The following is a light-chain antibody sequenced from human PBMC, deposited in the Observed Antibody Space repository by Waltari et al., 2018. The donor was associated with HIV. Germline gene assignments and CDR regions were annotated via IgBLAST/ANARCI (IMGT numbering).Light chain of an antibody. V-gene: IGLV1-40*01. Sequence: QSVLTQSPSVSGAPGQRVTISCTGSSSNIGAGYDVLWYQQLPGTAPKLLIYGNRNRPSGVPDRFAASKSGASASLAITGLRAEDEATYYCQSYDSDLSSWFFGGGTKLTGL. CDR3: QSYDSDLSSWF. J-gene: IGLJ2*01. CDR2: GNR. CDR1: SSNIGAGYD.